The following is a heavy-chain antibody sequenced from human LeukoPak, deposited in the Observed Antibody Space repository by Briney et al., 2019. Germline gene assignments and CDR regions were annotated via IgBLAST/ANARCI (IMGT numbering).Heavy chain of an antibody. J-gene: IGHJ3*02. CDR3: ARRAYSDAFDI. V-gene: IGHV4-59*08. CDR2: IYYSGSI. Sequence: SETLSLTCTVSGGSISSYQWSWIRQPPGKGLEWIGYIYYSGSINYNPSLKSRVTISVDTSKNQFSLKLSSVTAADTAVYYCARRAYSDAFDIWGQGTMVTVSS. D-gene: IGHD2-21*01. CDR1: GGSISSYQ.